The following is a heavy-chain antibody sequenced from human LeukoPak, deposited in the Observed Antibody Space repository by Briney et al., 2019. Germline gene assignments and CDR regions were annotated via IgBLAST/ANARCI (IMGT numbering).Heavy chain of an antibody. CDR3: ARDLYYYGMDV. V-gene: IGHV3-11*05. J-gene: IGHJ6*02. CDR2: ISRSSSYT. Sequence: GGSLRLSCAASGFTFSDYYMSWIRQAPGKGLEWVSYISRSSSYTNYADSVKGRFTISRDDAKNSLYLQMNSLRAEDTAVYYCARDLYYYGMDVWGQGTTVTVSS. CDR1: GFTFSDYY.